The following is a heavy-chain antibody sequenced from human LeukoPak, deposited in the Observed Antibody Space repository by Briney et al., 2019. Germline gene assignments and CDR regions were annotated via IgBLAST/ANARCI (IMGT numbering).Heavy chain of an antibody. CDR2: ISYDGSNK. J-gene: IGHJ6*03. CDR3: ARADSAYYYYYYMDV. CDR1: GFTFSSYA. Sequence: GGSLRLSCAASGFTFSSYAMHWVRQAPGKGLEWVAVISYDGSNKYYADSVKGRFTISRDNSKNTLYLQMNSLRAEDTAVYYCARADSAYYYYYYMDVWGKGTTVTVSS. D-gene: IGHD4-11*01. V-gene: IGHV3-30*04.